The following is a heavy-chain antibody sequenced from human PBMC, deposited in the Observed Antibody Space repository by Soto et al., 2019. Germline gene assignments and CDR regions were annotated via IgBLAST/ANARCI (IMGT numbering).Heavy chain of an antibody. CDR1: GYTFPRYA. CDR2: INPGNGNT. D-gene: IGHD3-9*01. Sequence: ASVKVSCKASGYTFPRYAMNWVRQAPGQSAEWMAWINPGNGNTKYSQRFQGRVTITRDTSASTAYMALSSLTSEDTAVYYCARRGPLPSYYHGYYFEYWGPGTPVTVSS. J-gene: IGHJ4*01. CDR3: ARRGPLPSYYHGYYFEY. V-gene: IGHV1-3*01.